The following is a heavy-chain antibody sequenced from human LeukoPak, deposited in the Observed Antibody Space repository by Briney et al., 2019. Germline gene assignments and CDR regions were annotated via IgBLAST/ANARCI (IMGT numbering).Heavy chain of an antibody. CDR1: GFTFSSYA. V-gene: IGHV3-30*04. Sequence: GGSLRLSCAASGFTFSSYAMHWVRQAPGKGLEWVAVISYDGSNKYYADSVKGRFTISRDNSKNTLYLQMNSLRAEDTAVYYCAKGFYGSGSYYWPNYYYYMDVWGKGTTVTISS. J-gene: IGHJ6*03. CDR2: ISYDGSNK. CDR3: AKGFYGSGSYYWPNYYYYMDV. D-gene: IGHD3-10*01.